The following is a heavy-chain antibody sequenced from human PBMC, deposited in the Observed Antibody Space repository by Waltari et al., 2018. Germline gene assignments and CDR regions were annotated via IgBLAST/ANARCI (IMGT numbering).Heavy chain of an antibody. Sequence: QVQLVQSGAEVKKPGASVKVSCKASGYTFTSYAMHWVRQAPAQRLEWMGWINAGNGNTKYSQKFQGRVTITRDTSASTAYMELSSLRSEDTAVYYCARCGVELPYYYYGMDVWGQGTTVTVSS. CDR2: INAGNGNT. V-gene: IGHV1-3*01. CDR1: GYTFTSYA. D-gene: IGHD1-7*01. CDR3: ARCGVELPYYYYGMDV. J-gene: IGHJ6*02.